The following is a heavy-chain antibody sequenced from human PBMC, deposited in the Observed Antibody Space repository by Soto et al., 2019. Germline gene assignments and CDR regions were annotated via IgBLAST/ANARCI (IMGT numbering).Heavy chain of an antibody. Sequence: PGGSLRLSCTASGFTFGDYAMSWFRQAPGKGLEWVGFIRSKAYGGTTEYAASVKGRFTISRDDSKSIAYLQMNSLKTEDTAVYYCTRVGLLWFGELLDQMDVWGKGTTVTVSS. V-gene: IGHV3-49*03. D-gene: IGHD3-10*01. J-gene: IGHJ6*04. CDR3: TRVGLLWFGELLDQMDV. CDR2: IRSKAYGGTT. CDR1: GFTFGDYA.